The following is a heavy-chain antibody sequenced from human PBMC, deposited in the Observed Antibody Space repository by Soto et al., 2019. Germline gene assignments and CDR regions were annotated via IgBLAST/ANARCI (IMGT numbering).Heavy chain of an antibody. V-gene: IGHV1-69*13. Sequence: GASVKVSCKASGGTFSSYAISWVRQAPGQGLEWMGGIIPIFGTVNYAQKFQGRVTITADESTSTAYMELSSLRSEDTAVYYCARHPPAVYYYGMDVWGQGTTVTVSS. CDR1: GGTFSSYA. CDR2: IIPIFGTV. J-gene: IGHJ6*02. CDR3: ARHPPAVYYYGMDV.